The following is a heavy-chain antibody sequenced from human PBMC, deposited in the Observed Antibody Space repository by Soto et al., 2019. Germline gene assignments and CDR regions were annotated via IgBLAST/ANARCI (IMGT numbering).Heavy chain of an antibody. J-gene: IGHJ4*02. V-gene: IGHV3-21*01. CDR1: GFTFSSYS. D-gene: IGHD6-13*01. CDR2: ISSSGSTI. Sequence: EVQLVESGGGLVKPGGSLRLSCAASGFTFSSYSMNWVRQAPGKGLEWVSSISSSGSTIYYADSVKGRFTISRDNAKNSLYLQMNSLRAEDTAVYYCARALLYSSSWYNLDYWGQGTLVTVSS. CDR3: ARALLYSSSWYNLDY.